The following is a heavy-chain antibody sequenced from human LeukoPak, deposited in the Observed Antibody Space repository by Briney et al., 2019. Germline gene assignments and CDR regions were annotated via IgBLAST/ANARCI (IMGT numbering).Heavy chain of an antibody. J-gene: IGHJ5*02. CDR3: APLPYSSGPNWFDP. CDR2: ISSSSSYI. Sequence: PGGSLRLSCAASGFTFSSYSMNWVRQAPGKGLEWVSSISSSSSYIYYADSVKGRFTISRDNAKNSLYLQMNSLRAEDTAVYYCAPLPYSSGPNWFDPWGQGTLATVSS. V-gene: IGHV3-21*01. CDR1: GFTFSSYS. D-gene: IGHD6-19*01.